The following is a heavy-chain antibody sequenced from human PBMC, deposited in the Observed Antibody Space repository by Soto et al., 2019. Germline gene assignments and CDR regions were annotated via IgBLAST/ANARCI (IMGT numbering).Heavy chain of an antibody. V-gene: IGHV3-30-3*01. D-gene: IGHD6-13*01. Sequence: GGSLRLSCAASGFTFSSYAMHWVRQAPGKGLEWVAVISYDGSNKYYADSVKGRFTISRDNSKNTLYLQMNSLRAEDTAVYYCARAAYSSSRYYYYYHGMDVWGQGTTVTVSS. CDR2: ISYDGSNK. CDR1: GFTFSSYA. CDR3: ARAAYSSSRYYYYYHGMDV. J-gene: IGHJ6*02.